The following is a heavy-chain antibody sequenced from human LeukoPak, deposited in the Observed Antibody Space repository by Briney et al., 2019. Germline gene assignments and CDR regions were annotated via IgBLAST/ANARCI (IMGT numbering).Heavy chain of an antibody. CDR3: ARAYGDYFDYFDY. D-gene: IGHD4-17*01. CDR1: GYTFTSYA. CDR2: INAGNGNT. Sequence: ASVKVSCKASGYTFTSYAMHWVRQAPGQRVEWMGWINAGNGNTKYSQMFQGRVTITRDTSASTAYMELSSLRSEDTAVYYCARAYGDYFDYFDYWGQGTLVTVSS. V-gene: IGHV1-3*01. J-gene: IGHJ4*02.